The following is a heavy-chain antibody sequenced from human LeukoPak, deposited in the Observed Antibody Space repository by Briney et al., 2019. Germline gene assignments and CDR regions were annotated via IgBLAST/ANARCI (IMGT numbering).Heavy chain of an antibody. CDR3: ARRNSKTGRVY. CDR1: GFTFSSYS. V-gene: IGHV3-21*01. CDR2: ISSSSSYI. J-gene: IGHJ4*02. D-gene: IGHD1-1*01. Sequence: GSLRLSCAAXGFTFSSYSMNWVRQAPGKGLEWVSSISSSSSYIYYADSVKGRFTISRDNAKSSLYLQMNSLRAEDTAVYYCARRNSKTGRVYWGQGTLVTVSS.